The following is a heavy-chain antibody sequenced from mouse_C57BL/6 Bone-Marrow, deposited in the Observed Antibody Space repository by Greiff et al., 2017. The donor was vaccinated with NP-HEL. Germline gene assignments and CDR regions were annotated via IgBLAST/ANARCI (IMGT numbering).Heavy chain of an antibody. V-gene: IGHV1-5*01. J-gene: IGHJ1*03. CDR3: AGGRGWYFDV. CDR1: GYTFTSYW. CDR2: IYSGNSDT. Sequence: VQLKESGTVLARPGASVKMSCKTSGYTFTSYWMHWVKQRPGQGLEWIGAIYSGNSDTCYNQNFKGNAIMPAVTSASTAYMKLRSLTNEDSAVYYCAGGRGWYFDVWGTGTTVTVSS.